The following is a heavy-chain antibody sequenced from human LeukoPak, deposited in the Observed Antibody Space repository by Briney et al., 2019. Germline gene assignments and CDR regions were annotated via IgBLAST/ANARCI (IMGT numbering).Heavy chain of an antibody. V-gene: IGHV3-48*03. CDR2: ISTSGTII. J-gene: IGHJ6*03. CDR1: GFSFSNYE. Sequence: RPGGSLRLSCAASGFSFSNYEMSWVRQAPGKGLECISYISTSGTIIYYADSVKGRFTISRDNAKNSLYLQMNSLRAEDTAVYHCARESRGYRQSYSVGYTDVWGKGTTVTVSS. CDR3: ARESRGYRQSYSVGYTDV. D-gene: IGHD5-18*01.